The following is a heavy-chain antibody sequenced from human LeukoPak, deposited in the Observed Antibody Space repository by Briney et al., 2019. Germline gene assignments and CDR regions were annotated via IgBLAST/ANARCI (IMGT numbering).Heavy chain of an antibody. J-gene: IGHJ4*02. D-gene: IGHD1-1*01. V-gene: IGHV3-11*01. CDR1: GFSFSDYY. CDR3: ATTHYRPY. Sequence: PGGSLRLSCEASGFSFSDYYMSWIRRVPGKGLEWISYIKSGGTTTHYSDSVKGRFTISRDDAKNSLFLQMNSLRAEDTAVYYCATTHYRPYWGQGTLVTVSS. CDR2: IKSGGTTT.